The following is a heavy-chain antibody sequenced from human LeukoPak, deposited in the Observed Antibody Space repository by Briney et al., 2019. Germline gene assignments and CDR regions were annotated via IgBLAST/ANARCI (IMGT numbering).Heavy chain of an antibody. Sequence: ASVKVSCKASGYTFTSYAMNWVRQAPGQGLEWMGWINTNTGNPTYAQGFTGRFVFSLDTSVSTAYLQICSLKAEDTAVYYCARDLSSGWYGAPWFDPWGQGTLVTASS. D-gene: IGHD6-19*01. J-gene: IGHJ5*02. V-gene: IGHV7-4-1*01. CDR2: INTNTGNP. CDR3: ARDLSSGWYGAPWFDP. CDR1: GYTFTSYA.